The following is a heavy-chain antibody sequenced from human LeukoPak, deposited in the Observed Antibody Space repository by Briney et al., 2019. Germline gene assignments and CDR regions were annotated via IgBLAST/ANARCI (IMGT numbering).Heavy chain of an antibody. J-gene: IGHJ4*02. CDR3: ARLTSYYVWGSYRDDY. V-gene: IGHV4-34*01. CDR2: INHSGST. CDR1: GGSFSGYY. D-gene: IGHD3-16*02. Sequence: SQTLSLTCAVYGGSFSGYYWSWIRQPPGKGLEWIGEINHSGSTNYNPSLKSRATISVATSKNQFSLKLSSVTAADTAVYYCARLTSYYVWGSYRDDYWGQGTLVTVSS.